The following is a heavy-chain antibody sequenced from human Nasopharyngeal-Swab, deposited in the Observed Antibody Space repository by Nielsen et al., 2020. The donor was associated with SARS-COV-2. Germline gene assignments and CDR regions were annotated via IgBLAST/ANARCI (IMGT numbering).Heavy chain of an antibody. Sequence: VCQAPGKGLEWVAVISYDGSNKYYADSVKGRFTISRDNSKNTLYLQMNSLRDEDTAVYYCASPSSPGGYWGQGTLVTVSS. V-gene: IGHV3-33*05. CDR2: ISYDGSNK. D-gene: IGHD6-6*01. J-gene: IGHJ4*02. CDR3: ASPSSPGGY.